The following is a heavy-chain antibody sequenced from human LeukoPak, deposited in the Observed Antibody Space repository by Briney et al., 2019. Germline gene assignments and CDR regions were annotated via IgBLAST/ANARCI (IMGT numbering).Heavy chain of an antibody. Sequence: GGSLRLSCAASGFTFSSYWMSWVRQAPGKGLEWVANIKQDGSEKYYVDSVKGRFTISRDNARNSLYLQMNSLRAEDTAVYYCARDPDIAAAGSAFDIWGQGTMVTVSS. D-gene: IGHD6-13*01. V-gene: IGHV3-7*03. CDR1: GFTFSSYW. CDR3: ARDPDIAAAGSAFDI. J-gene: IGHJ3*02. CDR2: IKQDGSEK.